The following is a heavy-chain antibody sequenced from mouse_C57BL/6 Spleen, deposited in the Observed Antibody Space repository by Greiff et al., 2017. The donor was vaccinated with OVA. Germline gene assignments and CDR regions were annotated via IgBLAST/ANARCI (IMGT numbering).Heavy chain of an antibody. J-gene: IGHJ4*01. CDR3: ASRFRYAMDY. CDR1: GFSLTSYG. CDR2: IWGVGST. V-gene: IGHV2-6*01. Sequence: VKLMESGPGLVAPSQSLSITCTVSGFSLTSYGVDWVRQSPGKGLEWLGVIWGVGSTNYNSALKSRLSISKDNSKSQVFLKRNSLQTDDTAMYYCASRFRYAMDYWGQGTSVTVSS.